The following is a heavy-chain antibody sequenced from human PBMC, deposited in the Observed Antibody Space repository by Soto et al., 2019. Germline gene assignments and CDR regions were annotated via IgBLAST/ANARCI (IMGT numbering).Heavy chain of an antibody. J-gene: IGHJ4*02. CDR3: ARDSAAGYFDS. CDR1: GFTFSSYN. CDR2: NSITSSTI. D-gene: IGHD6-13*01. V-gene: IGHV3-48*02. Sequence: CGSLRLSCAASGFTFSSYNINWVRQTARKGLERISHNSITSSTIYYADSVKGRFTFSRDNAKNSLYLQMNSLRDGDTAVYYSARDSAAGYFDSWGQGTLVTVSS.